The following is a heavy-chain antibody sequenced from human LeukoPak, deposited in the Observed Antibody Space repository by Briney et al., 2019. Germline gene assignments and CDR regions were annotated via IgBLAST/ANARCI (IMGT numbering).Heavy chain of an antibody. Sequence: GASVKVSCKASGYTFTSYGISWVRQAPGQGLEWMGWISAYNGNTNYAQKLQARVTMTTDTSTSTAYMELRSLRSDDTAVYYCARDRLTVAGTTSFDYWGQGTLVTVSS. V-gene: IGHV1-18*01. CDR2: ISAYNGNT. J-gene: IGHJ4*02. D-gene: IGHD1-7*01. CDR1: GYTFTSYG. CDR3: ARDRLTVAGTTSFDY.